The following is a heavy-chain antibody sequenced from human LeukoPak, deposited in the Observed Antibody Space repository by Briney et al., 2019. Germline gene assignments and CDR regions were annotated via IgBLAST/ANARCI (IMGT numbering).Heavy chain of an antibody. CDR2: IYPGDSDT. Sequence: GESLKISCKGSGYSFTSYWIGWVRQMPGKGLEWMGIIYPGDSDTRYSPSFQGPITISADKSISTAYLQWSSLKASDTAMYYCARPLCSTSCFLGDAFDIWGQGTMVTVSS. D-gene: IGHD2-2*01. CDR1: GYSFTSYW. J-gene: IGHJ3*02. CDR3: ARPLCSTSCFLGDAFDI. V-gene: IGHV5-51*01.